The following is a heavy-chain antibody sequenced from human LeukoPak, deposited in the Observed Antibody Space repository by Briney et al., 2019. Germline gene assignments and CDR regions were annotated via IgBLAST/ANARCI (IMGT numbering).Heavy chain of an antibody. V-gene: IGHV5-10-1*01. J-gene: IGHJ4*02. Sequence: LGESLRISCKGSGYSFTSYWISWVRQMPGKGLDWMGNIDLSDSYTNYSPSFQGHVTISADKSISTAYLQWNSLKASDTAMYYCARHGSPLVATATWLDCWGQGTLVTVSS. CDR3: ARHGSPLVATATWLDC. D-gene: IGHD5-12*01. CDR1: GYSFTSYW. CDR2: IDLSDSYT.